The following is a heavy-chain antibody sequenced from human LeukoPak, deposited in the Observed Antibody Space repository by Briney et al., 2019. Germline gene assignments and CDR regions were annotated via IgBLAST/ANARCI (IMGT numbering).Heavy chain of an antibody. CDR1: GGSISSSSYY. D-gene: IGHD4-23*01. Sequence: SETLSLTCTVSGGSISSSSYYWGWIRQPPGTGLEWVGSIYYSGSTYYNPSLKSRVTISVDTSKNQFSLKLSSVTAADTAVYYCARDRDTTLVTLWFDPWGQGTLVTVSS. CDR3: ARDRDTTLVTLWFDP. V-gene: IGHV4-39*07. J-gene: IGHJ5*02. CDR2: IYYSGST.